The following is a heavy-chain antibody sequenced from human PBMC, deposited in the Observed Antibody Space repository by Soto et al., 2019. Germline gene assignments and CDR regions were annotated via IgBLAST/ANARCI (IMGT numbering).Heavy chain of an antibody. V-gene: IGHV3-23*01. Sequence: GGSLRLSCAASGFTFSSYAMSWVRQAPGKGLEWVSAISGSGGSTYYADSVKGRFTISRDNSKNTLYLQMNSLRAEDTAVYYCAKAISYDSSGYYYIVDYWGQGTLVTVSS. D-gene: IGHD3-22*01. J-gene: IGHJ4*02. CDR3: AKAISYDSSGYYYIVDY. CDR1: GFTFSSYA. CDR2: ISGSGGST.